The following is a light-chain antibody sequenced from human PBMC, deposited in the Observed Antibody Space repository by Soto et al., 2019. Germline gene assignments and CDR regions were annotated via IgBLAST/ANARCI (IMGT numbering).Light chain of an antibody. V-gene: IGKV1-9*01. Sequence: DIQLTQSPSVLSASVGDTVTITCRASQALSNYLAWYQQKPGKAPDLLIYAASTLQSGVPLRFSGSGSGTSFTLTISSLQPEDFATYYCQQLLSYPITFGQGTRLEIK. CDR2: AAS. J-gene: IGKJ5*01. CDR3: QQLLSYPIT. CDR1: QALSNY.